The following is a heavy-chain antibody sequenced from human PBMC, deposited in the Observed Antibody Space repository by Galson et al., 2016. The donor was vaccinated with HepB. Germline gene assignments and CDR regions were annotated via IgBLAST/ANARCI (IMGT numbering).Heavy chain of an antibody. CDR2: TYCRSKCYN. J-gene: IGHJ4*02. V-gene: IGHV6-1*01. CDR3: ARESSLYTGYTSGGRNDF. Sequence: CAISGDSVSSNSAAWNWIRQSPSRGLEWLGRTYCRSKCYNDYAVSVKTQITINPDTAKNQFSLQLKSVTPEDTAVYYCARESSLYTGYTSGGRNDFWGQGTLVTVSS. CDR1: GDSVSSNSAA. D-gene: IGHD6-19*01.